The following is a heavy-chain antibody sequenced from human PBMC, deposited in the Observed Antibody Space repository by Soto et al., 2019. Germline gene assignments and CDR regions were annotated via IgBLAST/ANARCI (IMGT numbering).Heavy chain of an antibody. CDR3: ARDLTAAAV. Sequence: SETLSLTCTVSGGSISSYYWSWNRQPQGKGLEWIGYIYYSGSTNYNPSLKSRVTISVDTSKNQFSLKLSSVTAADAAVYYCARDLTAAAVWGQGTTVTVSS. CDR2: IYYSGST. V-gene: IGHV4-59*01. D-gene: IGHD6-13*01. J-gene: IGHJ6*02. CDR1: GGSISSYY.